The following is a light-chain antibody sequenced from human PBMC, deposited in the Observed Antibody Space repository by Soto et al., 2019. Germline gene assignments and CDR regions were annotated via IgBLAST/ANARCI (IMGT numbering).Light chain of an antibody. V-gene: IGKV3-20*01. Sequence: EVVSTQSPNTLSLSPGERATLSCWASQSLRSSYLAWYQRKPGQAPRLLMFGASRRATGIPDRFNGSGSGTDFILTISRLEPEDVAVYYCQQHGTSPYTFGQGTVLEIK. CDR1: QSLRSSY. CDR3: QQHGTSPYT. J-gene: IGKJ2*01. CDR2: GAS.